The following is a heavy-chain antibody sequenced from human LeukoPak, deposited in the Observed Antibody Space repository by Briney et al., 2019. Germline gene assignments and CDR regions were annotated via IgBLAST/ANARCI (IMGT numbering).Heavy chain of an antibody. CDR3: ARDGVVGATKWGHFDF. CDR1: GLTLNYYS. D-gene: IGHD1-26*01. Sequence: GESLTLSCAASGLTLNYYSMGWVRQAPGKGLEWVASITTSSSYIYYADSVRGRFTISRDNAKNSLYLQMSSLRAEDTAVYYCARDGVVGATKWGHFDFWGQGTPVTVSS. J-gene: IGHJ4*02. CDR2: ITTSSSYI. V-gene: IGHV3-21*01.